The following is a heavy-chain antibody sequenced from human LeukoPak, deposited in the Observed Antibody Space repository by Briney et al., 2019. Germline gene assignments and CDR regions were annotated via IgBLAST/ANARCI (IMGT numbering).Heavy chain of an antibody. D-gene: IGHD3-10*01. V-gene: IGHV1-69*13. CDR2: IIPIFGTA. J-gene: IGHJ3*02. Sequence: SVKVSCKASGGTFSSYAISWVRQAPGQGLEWMGGIIPIFGTANYAQKFQGRVTITADESTSTAYMELSSQRSEDTAVYYCARAYYYGSGSYLDAFDIWGQGTMVTVSS. CDR1: GGTFSSYA. CDR3: ARAYYYGSGSYLDAFDI.